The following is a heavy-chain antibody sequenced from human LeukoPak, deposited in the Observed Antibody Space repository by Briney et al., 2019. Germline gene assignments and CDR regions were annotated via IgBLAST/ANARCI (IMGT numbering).Heavy chain of an antibody. D-gene: IGHD1-26*01. Sequence: ASVKVSCKTSGYTFTSYYMHWVRQAPGQGLEWMGIINPSGGSTSYAQKFQGRVTMTRDMSTSTVYMELSSLRSEDTAVYYCARVGLVGATSLNAFDIWGQGTMVTVSS. V-gene: IGHV1-46*01. J-gene: IGHJ3*02. CDR3: ARVGLVGATSLNAFDI. CDR2: INPSGGST. CDR1: GYTFTSYY.